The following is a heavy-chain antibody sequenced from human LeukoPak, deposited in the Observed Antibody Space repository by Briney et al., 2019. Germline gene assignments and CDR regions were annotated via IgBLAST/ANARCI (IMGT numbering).Heavy chain of an antibody. D-gene: IGHD1-26*01. CDR1: GGTFSSYA. CDR3: AILEGIVGATTAWFDP. CDR2: IIPIFGTA. V-gene: IGHV1-69*13. J-gene: IGHJ5*02. Sequence: SVKVSCKASGGTFSSYAISWVRQAPVQGLEWMGGIIPIFGTANYAQKFQGRVTITADESTSTAYMELSSLRSEDTAVYYCAILEGIVGATTAWFDPWGQGTLVTVSS.